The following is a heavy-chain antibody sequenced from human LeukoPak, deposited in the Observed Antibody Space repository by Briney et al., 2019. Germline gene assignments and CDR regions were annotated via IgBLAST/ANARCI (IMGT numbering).Heavy chain of an antibody. Sequence: GESLKISCQGSGYSFANYWIGWVRQMPGKGLEWMGLIYPGDSDTKYSPAFQGQVTLSADKSISTAYLQWGSLKAADTGMYYCARLGGGLVTAVDYWGQGTLVTLSS. CDR1: GYSFANYW. CDR3: ARLGGGLVTAVDY. J-gene: IGHJ4*02. V-gene: IGHV5-51*01. CDR2: IYPGDSDT. D-gene: IGHD2-21*02.